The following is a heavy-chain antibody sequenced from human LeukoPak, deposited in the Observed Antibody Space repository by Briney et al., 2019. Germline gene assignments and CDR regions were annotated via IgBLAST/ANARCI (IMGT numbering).Heavy chain of an antibody. Sequence: QTGGSLRLSCAASGFTFSSYAMSWVRQAPGKGLEWVSAISGSGGSTYYADSVKGRFTISRDNSKNTLYLQMNSLRAEDTAVYYCAKDLEIYSSSWSTIIFDYWGQGTLVTVSS. CDR2: ISGSGGST. J-gene: IGHJ4*02. V-gene: IGHV3-23*01. D-gene: IGHD6-13*01. CDR1: GFTFSSYA. CDR3: AKDLEIYSSSWSTIIFDY.